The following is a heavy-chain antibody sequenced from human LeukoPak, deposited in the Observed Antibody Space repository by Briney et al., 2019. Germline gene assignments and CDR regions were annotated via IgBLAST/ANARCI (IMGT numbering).Heavy chain of an antibody. CDR1: GFTFSSYG. J-gene: IGHJ4*02. V-gene: IGHV3-33*01. D-gene: IGHD2-21*02. Sequence: GGSLRVSCAASGFTFSSYGMHWVRQAPGEGLEWVAVIWYDGSNKYYADSVKGRFTISRDNSKNTLYLQMNSLRAGDTAVYYCARDGGDKFDYWGQGTLVTVSS. CDR3: ARDGGDKFDY. CDR2: IWYDGSNK.